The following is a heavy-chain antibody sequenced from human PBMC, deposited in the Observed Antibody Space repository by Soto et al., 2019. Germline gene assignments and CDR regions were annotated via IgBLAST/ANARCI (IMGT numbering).Heavy chain of an antibody. CDR3: ARSSGGNFRIIVEGTNWFAP. CDR2: IKPHGGST. J-gene: IGHJ5*02. D-gene: IGHD2-15*01. Sequence: ASVKVSCKAPRDTFTSYYINWVRQDPGQGLEWMGVIKPHGGSTAYAQKFKGRVTLTRDTSPSTVYMEVSSLTSEDTALYYSARSSGGNFRIIVEGTNWFAPWGHGTLVTVSS. CDR1: RDTFTSYY. V-gene: IGHV1-46*01.